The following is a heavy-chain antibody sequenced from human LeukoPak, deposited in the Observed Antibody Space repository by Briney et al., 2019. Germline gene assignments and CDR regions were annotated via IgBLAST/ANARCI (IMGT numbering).Heavy chain of an antibody. CDR3: AKDWGDNWNEENYFDY. J-gene: IGHJ4*02. V-gene: IGHV3-7*03. D-gene: IGHD1-1*01. CDR1: GFTFSSYW. Sequence: GGSLRLSCEASGFTFSSYWMSWVRQAPGKGLEWVANIKQDGSEKYYVDSVKGRFTISRDNSKNTLYLQMNSLRAEDTAVYYCAKDWGDNWNEENYFDYWGQGTLVTVSS. CDR2: IKQDGSEK.